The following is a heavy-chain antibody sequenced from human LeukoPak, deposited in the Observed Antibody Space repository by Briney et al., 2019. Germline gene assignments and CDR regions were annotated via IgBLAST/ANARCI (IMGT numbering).Heavy chain of an antibody. Sequence: GGSLRLSCAASGFTFSSYGMHWVRQAPGKGLEWVAVIWYDGSNKYYADSVKGRFTISRDNSKNTLYLQMNSLRAEDTAVYYCARETQYSNGWYHPDYWGQGTLVTVSS. J-gene: IGHJ4*02. CDR3: ARETQYSNGWYHPDY. D-gene: IGHD6-19*01. V-gene: IGHV3-33*01. CDR1: GFTFSSYG. CDR2: IWYDGSNK.